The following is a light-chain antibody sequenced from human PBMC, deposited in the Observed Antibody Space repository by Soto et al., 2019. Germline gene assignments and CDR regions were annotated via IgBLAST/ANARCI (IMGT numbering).Light chain of an antibody. J-gene: IGKJ5*01. CDR3: QQYSCAPFT. Sequence: EIVLTQSPGTLSLSPGERVTLSCRASQSVNSNYLAWFQQKPGQAPRLLIYDGSSRATGIPDRFSGSASGADFTLTIIRLKPVEVAVYYCQQYSCAPFTFGQGTRLEIK. V-gene: IGKV3-20*01. CDR2: DGS. CDR1: QSVNSNY.